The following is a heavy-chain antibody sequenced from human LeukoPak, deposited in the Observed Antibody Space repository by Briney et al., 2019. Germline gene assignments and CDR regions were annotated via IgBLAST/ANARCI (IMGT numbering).Heavy chain of an antibody. J-gene: IGHJ4*02. V-gene: IGHV4-34*01. CDR3: ARGSASDTAMVTPPDY. Sequence: SETLSLTCTVSGGSFSGYYWSWIRQPPGKGLEWIGEINHSGSTNYNPSLKSRVTISVDTSKNQFSLKLSSVTAADTAVYYCARGSASDTAMVTPPDYWGQGTLVTVSS. D-gene: IGHD5-18*01. CDR1: GGSFSGYY. CDR2: INHSGST.